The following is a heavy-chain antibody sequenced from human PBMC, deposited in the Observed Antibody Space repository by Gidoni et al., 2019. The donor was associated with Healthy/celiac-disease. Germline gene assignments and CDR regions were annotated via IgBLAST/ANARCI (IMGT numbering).Heavy chain of an antibody. D-gene: IGHD3-22*01. J-gene: IGHJ3*02. Sequence: EVQLVESGGGLVQHGGSLRHSCAASGFTVSSYWMSWVRQAPGKGLEWVANIKQDGSEKYYVDSVKGRFTISRDNAKNSLYLQMNSLRAEDTAVYYCAREAGSGYLDAFDIWGQGTMVTVSS. CDR2: IKQDGSEK. CDR1: GFTVSSYW. V-gene: IGHV3-7*01. CDR3: AREAGSGYLDAFDI.